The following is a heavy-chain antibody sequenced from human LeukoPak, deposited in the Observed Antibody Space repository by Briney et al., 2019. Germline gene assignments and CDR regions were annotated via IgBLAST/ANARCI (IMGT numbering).Heavy chain of an antibody. J-gene: IGHJ5*02. D-gene: IGHD2-2*01. V-gene: IGHV4-39*07. CDR2: MYYSGNT. CDR1: GDSISSSSYY. Sequence: SETLSLTCTVSGDSISSSSYYWGWIRQPPGKGLEWIGTMYYSGNTYYNPSLKSRVAISGDTSKNQFSLNLSSVTAADTAVYYCARDLGVVPAWGWFDPWGQGTLVTVSS. CDR3: ARDLGVVPAWGWFDP.